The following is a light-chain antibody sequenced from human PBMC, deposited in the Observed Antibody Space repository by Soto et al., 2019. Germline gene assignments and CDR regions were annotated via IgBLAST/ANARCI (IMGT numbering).Light chain of an antibody. CDR1: QSVSTK. Sequence: EIVMAQSPATLSVSPGERATLSCRASQSVSTKLAWYQQRPGQAPRLLIYGASTRATGIPDRFSGSGSGTEFTLTISSLQSEDSAVYYCQQYNNWTLTFGGGTKVEIK. CDR2: GAS. CDR3: QQYNNWTLT. V-gene: IGKV3-15*01. J-gene: IGKJ4*01.